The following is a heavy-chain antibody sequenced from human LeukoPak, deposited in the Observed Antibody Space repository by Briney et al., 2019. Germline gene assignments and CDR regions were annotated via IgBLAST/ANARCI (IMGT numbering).Heavy chain of an antibody. Sequence: PSETLSLTCTVSGGSISSSNYYWGWIRQPPGKGLAWIGSIYYSGSTYYNPSLKSRVTISVDTSKNQFSLKLSSVTAADTAVYYCARLDGYCSGGSCYSVSFVDPWGQGTLVTVSS. CDR3: ARLDGYCSGGSCYSVSFVDP. J-gene: IGHJ5*02. V-gene: IGHV4-39*01. CDR1: GGSISSSNYY. CDR2: IYYSGST. D-gene: IGHD2-15*01.